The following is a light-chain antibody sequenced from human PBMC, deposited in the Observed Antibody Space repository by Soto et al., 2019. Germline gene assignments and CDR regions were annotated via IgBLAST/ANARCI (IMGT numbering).Light chain of an antibody. V-gene: IGKV3-11*01. CDR2: QTS. CDR3: QQLNSYPLT. CDR1: QYINTR. J-gene: IGKJ2*01. Sequence: ILLTQSPTTLSSFPGDRVTLSCRASQYINTRLAWYQHRPGQAPRLLIYQTSLRAAGIPARFSASGSGTDFTLTISDVQPEDFATYYCQQLNSYPLTLGQGSKVDI.